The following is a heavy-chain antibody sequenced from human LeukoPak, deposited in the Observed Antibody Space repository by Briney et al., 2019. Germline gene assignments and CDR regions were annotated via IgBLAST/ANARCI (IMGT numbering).Heavy chain of an antibody. CDR3: AELGITMIGGV. J-gene: IGHJ6*04. V-gene: IGHV3-7*01. Sequence: GGSLRLSCAASGFTFSSYGMNWVRQAPGKGLEWVANIKQDGSEEFYVDSVTGRFTISRDNAKNSLYLQMNSLRAEDTAVYYCAELGITMIGGVWGKGTTVTISS. CDR1: GFTFSSYG. D-gene: IGHD3-10*02. CDR2: IKQDGSEE.